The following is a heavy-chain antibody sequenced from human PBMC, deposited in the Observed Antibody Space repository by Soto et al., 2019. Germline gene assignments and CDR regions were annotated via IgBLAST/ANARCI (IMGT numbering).Heavy chain of an antibody. CDR3: ARDRGYYYDSSGYYGPYYYGLDV. CDR1: GGSISSGGYY. Sequence: SETLSLTCTVSGGSISSGGYYRSWIRQHPGKGLEWIGYIYYSGSTYYNPSLKSRVTISVDTSKNQFSLKLSSVTAADTAVYYCARDRGYYYDSSGYYGPYYYGLDVWGQGTTVTVSS. D-gene: IGHD3-22*01. CDR2: IYYSGST. V-gene: IGHV4-31*03. J-gene: IGHJ6*02.